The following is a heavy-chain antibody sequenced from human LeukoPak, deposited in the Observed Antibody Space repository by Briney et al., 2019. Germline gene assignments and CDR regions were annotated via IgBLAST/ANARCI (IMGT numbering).Heavy chain of an antibody. CDR2: ISYDGSNK. J-gene: IGHJ4*02. Sequence: GGSLRLSCAASGFTFSSYAMHWVRQAPGKGLEWEAVISYDGSNKYYADSVKGRFTISRDNSKNTLYLQMNSLRAEDTAVYYCARVKRRGILTGYLHYWGQGTLVTVSS. D-gene: IGHD3-9*01. CDR3: ARVKRRGILTGYLHY. CDR1: GFTFSSYA. V-gene: IGHV3-30*04.